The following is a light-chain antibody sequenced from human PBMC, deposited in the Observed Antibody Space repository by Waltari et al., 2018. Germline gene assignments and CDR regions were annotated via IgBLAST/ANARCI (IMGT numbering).Light chain of an antibody. V-gene: IGKV1-39*01. Sequence: LQMTQYQSSQSASVGARVPGTCRASQRISSYLNWYQQKPGKAPKLLIYAASSLPSGVPSRFSGSGSGTDFTLTISSLQHEDFATYYCQQSYSTLLTFGQGTRLEIK. CDR1: QRISSY. CDR3: QQSYSTLLT. CDR2: AAS. J-gene: IGKJ5*01.